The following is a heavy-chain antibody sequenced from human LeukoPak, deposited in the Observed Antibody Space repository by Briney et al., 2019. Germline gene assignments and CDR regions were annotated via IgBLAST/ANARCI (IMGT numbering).Heavy chain of an antibody. CDR1: GGSFSGYY. J-gene: IGHJ4*02. Sequence: PSETLSLTCAVYGGSFSGYYWSWIRQPPGKGLEWIGEINHSGSTNYNPSLKSRVTISVDTSKNQMSLKLNSVTAADTAVYYCARSMYYEFWSGPFDYWGQGILVTVSS. CDR3: ARSMYYEFWSGPFDY. D-gene: IGHD3-3*01. V-gene: IGHV4-34*01. CDR2: INHSGST.